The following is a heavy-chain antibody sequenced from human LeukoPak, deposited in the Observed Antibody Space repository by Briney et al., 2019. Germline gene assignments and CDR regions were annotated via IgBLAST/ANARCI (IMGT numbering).Heavy chain of an antibody. CDR1: GFTFSSYE. CDR3: AELGITMIGGV. J-gene: IGHJ6*04. D-gene: IGHD3-10*02. V-gene: IGHV3-48*03. CDR2: ISSSGSTI. Sequence: GGSLRLSCAASGFTFSSYEMNWVRQAPGKGLEWVSYISSSGSTIYYADSVKGRFTISRDNSKNSLYLQMNSLRAEDTAVYYCAELGITMIGGVWGKGTTVTVSS.